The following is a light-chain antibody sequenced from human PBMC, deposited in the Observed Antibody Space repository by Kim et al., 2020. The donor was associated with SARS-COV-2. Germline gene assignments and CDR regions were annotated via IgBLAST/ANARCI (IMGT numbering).Light chain of an antibody. V-gene: IGLV1-44*01. Sequence: QLVLTQPPSMSGTPGQWVTISCSGNTSSVGSNSVNWYQQLPGTAPKLLIYGSYKRPSGVPDRFSGSESGTSASLAISGLQSEDEADYHCAAWDDGLNGWVFGGGTQLTVL. CDR1: TSSVGSNS. J-gene: IGLJ3*02. CDR2: GSY. CDR3: AAWDDGLNGWV.